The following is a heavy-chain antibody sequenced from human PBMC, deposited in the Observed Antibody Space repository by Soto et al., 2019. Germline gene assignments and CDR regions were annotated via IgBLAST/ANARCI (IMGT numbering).Heavy chain of an antibody. V-gene: IGHV4-59*01. D-gene: IGHD5-18*01. CDR2: IYYSGST. Sequence: PSETLSLTCTVSGGSISSYYWSWIRQPPGKGLEWIGSIYYSGSTNYHPSLKSRVTIAVDTSKNQFSLKLSSVTAADTALYYCARLTGRGYSYGYCLNFDDWGQGTLVTVSS. J-gene: IGHJ4*02. CDR1: GGSISSYY. CDR3: ARLTGRGYSYGYCLNFDD.